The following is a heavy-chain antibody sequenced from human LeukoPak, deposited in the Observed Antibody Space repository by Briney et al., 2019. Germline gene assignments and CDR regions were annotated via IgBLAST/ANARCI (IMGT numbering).Heavy chain of an antibody. D-gene: IGHD3-22*01. CDR2: ISGSGGST. V-gene: IGHV3-23*01. J-gene: IGHJ4*02. CDR3: AKAKSTTTMIVVVITAPIDY. CDR1: GFTFSSYA. Sequence: PGGSLRLSCAASGFTFSSYAMSWVRQAPGKGLEWVSAISGSGGSTYYADSVKGRFTISRDNSKNTLYLQMNSLRAEDTAVYYCAKAKSTTTMIVVVITAPIDYWGQGTLVTVSS.